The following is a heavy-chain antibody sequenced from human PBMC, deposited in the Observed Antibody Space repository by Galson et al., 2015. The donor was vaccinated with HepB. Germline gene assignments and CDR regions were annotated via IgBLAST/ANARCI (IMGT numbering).Heavy chain of an antibody. CDR1: GFTFSSYS. V-gene: IGHV3-21*01. CDR2: ISSSSNYI. J-gene: IGHJ4*02. Sequence: SLRLSCAASGFTFSSYSMNWVRQAPGKGLEWVSSISSSSNYIYYADSVKGRFTISRDNAKNSLYLQMNSLRAEDTAVYYCARDVTMTSDFDYWGQGTLVTVSS. D-gene: IGHD3-22*01. CDR3: ARDVTMTSDFDY.